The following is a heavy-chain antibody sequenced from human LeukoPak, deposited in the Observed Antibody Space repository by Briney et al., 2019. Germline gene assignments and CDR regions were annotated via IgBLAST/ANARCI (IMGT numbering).Heavy chain of an antibody. D-gene: IGHD5-24*01. CDR1: GGSSSSSNYY. CDR3: ARVDSDRSYY. J-gene: IGHJ4*02. Sequence: SETLSLTCAVSGGSSSSSNYYWDWIRQPPGKGLEWIGSIYYSGTTYYNPSLKSRVTVSMDTSKKQFSLKVSSVTAADTAVYYCARVDSDRSYYWGQGILVTVSS. CDR2: IYYSGTT. V-gene: IGHV4-39*01.